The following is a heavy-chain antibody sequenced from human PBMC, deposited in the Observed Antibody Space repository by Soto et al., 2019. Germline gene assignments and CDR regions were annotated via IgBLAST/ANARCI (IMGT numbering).Heavy chain of an antibody. V-gene: IGHV3-13*04. CDR3: ARGQGFDWLSYGMDV. CDR1: GFTFSSYD. J-gene: IGHJ6*02. D-gene: IGHD3-9*01. Sequence: GGSLRLSCAASGFTFSSYDMHWVRQATGKGLEWVSAIGTAGDTYYPGSVKGRFTISRENAKNSLYLQMNSLRAGDTAVYYCARGQGFDWLSYGMDVWGQGTTVTVSS. CDR2: IGTAGDT.